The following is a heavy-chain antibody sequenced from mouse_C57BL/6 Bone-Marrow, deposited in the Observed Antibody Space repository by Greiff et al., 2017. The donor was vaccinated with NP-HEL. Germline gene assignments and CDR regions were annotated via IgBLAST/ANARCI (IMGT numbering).Heavy chain of an antibody. Sequence: EVQLQESGPELVKPGASVKISCKASGYSFTGYYMNWVKQSPEKSLEWIGEINPCTGGTTYNQKFKAKATLTVDKSSSTAYMQLKSLTSEDSAVYYCATYDYGYWGQGTTLTVSS. J-gene: IGHJ2*01. D-gene: IGHD2-4*01. CDR1: GYSFTGYY. CDR2: INPCTGGT. V-gene: IGHV1-42*01. CDR3: ATYDYGY.